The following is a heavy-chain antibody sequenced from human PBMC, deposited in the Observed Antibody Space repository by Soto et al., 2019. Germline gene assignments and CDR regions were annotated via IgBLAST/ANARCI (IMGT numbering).Heavy chain of an antibody. V-gene: IGHV4-61*01. Sequence: QVQLQESGPGLVKPSETLSLTCTVSGGSVSSGSYYWSWIRQPPGKGLEWIGYIYYSGSTNYNPSLKSRVTISVDTSKNQVSLKLSSVTAADTAVYYCARTMVGARAGYFDYWGRGTLVTVSS. CDR2: IYYSGST. CDR1: GGSVSSGSYY. D-gene: IGHD1-26*01. CDR3: ARTMVGARAGYFDY. J-gene: IGHJ4*02.